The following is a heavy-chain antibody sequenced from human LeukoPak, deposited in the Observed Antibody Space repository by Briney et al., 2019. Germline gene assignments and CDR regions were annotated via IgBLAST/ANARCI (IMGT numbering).Heavy chain of an antibody. CDR1: GGSISSYY. CDR3: ARETSQKGAHYMDV. V-gene: IGHV4-59*01. CDR2: IYYSGST. Sequence: SETLSLTCTVSGGSISSYYWSWIRQPPGKGLEWIGYIYYSGSTNYNPSLKSRVTISVDTSKNQFSLKLSSVTAADTAVYYCARETSQKGAHYMDVWGKGTAVTISS. J-gene: IGHJ6*03. D-gene: IGHD3-16*01.